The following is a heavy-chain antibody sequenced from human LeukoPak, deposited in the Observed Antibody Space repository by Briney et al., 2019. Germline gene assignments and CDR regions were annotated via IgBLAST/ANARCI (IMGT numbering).Heavy chain of an antibody. CDR2: MNPNSGNT. V-gene: IGHV1-8*01. CDR3: ARGKVRGFNWFDP. CDR1: GYTFTSYD. Sequence: ASVTVSCKASGYTFTSYDSNWERQATGQGLEWMGWMNPNSGNTGYAQKFQGRVTMTRNTSISTAYMELSSLRSEDTAVYYCARGKVRGFNWFDPWGQGTLVTVSS. D-gene: IGHD3-10*01. J-gene: IGHJ5*02.